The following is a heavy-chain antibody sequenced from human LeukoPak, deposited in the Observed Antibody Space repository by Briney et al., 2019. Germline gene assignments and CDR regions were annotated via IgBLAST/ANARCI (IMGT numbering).Heavy chain of an antibody. CDR1: GGSFSGYY. Sequence: ETLSLTCAVYGGSFSGYYWSWVRQAPGKGLEWVSVIYSGGSTYYADSVKGRFTISRDSSKNTLYLQMNSLRAEDTAVYYCARQPRGYSYGLLYYFDYWGQGTLVTVSS. D-gene: IGHD5-18*01. CDR3: ARQPRGYSYGLLYYFDY. CDR2: IYSGGST. V-gene: IGHV3-53*01. J-gene: IGHJ4*02.